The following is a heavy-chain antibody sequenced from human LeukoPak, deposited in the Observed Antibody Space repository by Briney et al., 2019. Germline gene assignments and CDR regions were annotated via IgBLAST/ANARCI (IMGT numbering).Heavy chain of an antibody. J-gene: IGHJ4*02. D-gene: IGHD1-26*01. CDR3: AKDREVGATVAGYFDY. Sequence: GRSLRLSCAASGFTFSSYGMHWVRQAPGKGLEWVAVISYDGSNKYYADSVKGRFTISRDNSKNTLYLQMNSLRAEDTAVYYCAKDREVGATVAGYFDYWGQGTLVTVSS. CDR1: GFTFSSYG. CDR2: ISYDGSNK. V-gene: IGHV3-30*18.